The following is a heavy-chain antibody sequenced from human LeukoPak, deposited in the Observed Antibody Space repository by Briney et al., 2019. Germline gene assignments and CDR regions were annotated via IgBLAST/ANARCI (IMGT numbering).Heavy chain of an antibody. J-gene: IGHJ4*02. Sequence: PSETLSLTCVVSGGSISSFYWSWIRQPPGKALEWIGYNYSSGSTSYNPSLKSRVTISVDTSKNQFSLRLSSVTAADTAVYYCARKGVAAGLDYWGQGTLVTVSS. CDR1: GGSISSFY. CDR2: NYSSGST. D-gene: IGHD6-13*01. CDR3: ARKGVAAGLDY. V-gene: IGHV4-59*01.